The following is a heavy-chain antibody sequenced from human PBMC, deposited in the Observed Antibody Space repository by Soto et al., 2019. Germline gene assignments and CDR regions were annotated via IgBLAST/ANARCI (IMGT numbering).Heavy chain of an antibody. D-gene: IGHD3-22*01. CDR1: GFPSSNGW. V-gene: IGHV3-15*01. CDR2: IKSKTDGGTT. Sequence: PWGSLRLSCGASGFPSSNGWMSWVRQAPGKGLEWVGRIKSKTDGGTTDSAAPVKGRFTISKDDSKNTLYLQMNSLKTEDTAVYYCTTEFPPSPPRYYYGSSGYSSFVYLGQGTLVTSPQ. J-gene: IGHJ4*02. CDR3: TTEFPPSPPRYYYGSSGYSSFVY.